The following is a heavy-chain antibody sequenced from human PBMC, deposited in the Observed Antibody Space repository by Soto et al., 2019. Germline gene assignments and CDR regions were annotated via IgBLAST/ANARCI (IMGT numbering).Heavy chain of an antibody. Sequence: QVQLVQSGDEVKKPGASVKVSCKTSGYSFTNYGISWVRQAPGQGLECMGWISPYSGNTNHAQKFQGRVTLTTDTSTSTAYMELRSLTSDDTAVYYCARAWSYPSGGIDYWGQGTLVTVSS. CDR2: ISPYSGNT. D-gene: IGHD6-25*01. CDR1: GYSFTNYG. V-gene: IGHV1-18*01. J-gene: IGHJ4*02. CDR3: ARAWSYPSGGIDY.